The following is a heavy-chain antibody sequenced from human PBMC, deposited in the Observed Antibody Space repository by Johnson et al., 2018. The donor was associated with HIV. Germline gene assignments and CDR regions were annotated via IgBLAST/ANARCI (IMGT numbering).Heavy chain of an antibody. D-gene: IGHD3-9*01. CDR2: IYSGGST. CDR1: GFTVSSTY. CDR3: ARDSDISLGVAGAFDI. V-gene: IGHV3-53*01. J-gene: IGHJ3*02. Sequence: VQLVESGGGLVQPGGSLRLSCAASGFTVSSTYMSWIRQAPGKGLEWVSAIYSGGSTYYADSVKGRFTISSDNSKNTLDLPMNSLSAEEPAVYYCARDSDISLGVAGAFDIWGQGTMVTVSA.